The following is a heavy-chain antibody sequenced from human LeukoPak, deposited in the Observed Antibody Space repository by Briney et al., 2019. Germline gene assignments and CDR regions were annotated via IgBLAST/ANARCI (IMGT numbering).Heavy chain of an antibody. J-gene: IGHJ4*02. V-gene: IGHV3-30*18. CDR3: AKDYSYGDYVDYFDY. D-gene: IGHD4-17*01. Sequence: GRPLRLSCAASGFTFSSYGMHWVRQAPGKGLEWVAVISYDGSNKYYADSVKGRFTISRDNSKNTLYLQMNSLRAEDTAVYYCAKDYSYGDYVDYFDYWGQGTLVTVSS. CDR1: GFTFSSYG. CDR2: ISYDGSNK.